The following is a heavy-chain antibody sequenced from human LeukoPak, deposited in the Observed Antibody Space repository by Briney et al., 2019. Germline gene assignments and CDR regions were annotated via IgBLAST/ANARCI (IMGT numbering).Heavy chain of an antibody. Sequence: PGGSLRLSCVASGFTFSTYGMNWVRQAPGEGLEWLSYICTTSNTIYYAHSVKGRFTISRDNAKNSLYLQMNSLRDEDTAVYFCARDNYGHYVELFDYWGQGTLVTVSS. CDR3: ARDNYGHYVELFDY. CDR1: GFTFSTYG. CDR2: ICTTSNTI. D-gene: IGHD4-17*01. V-gene: IGHV3-48*02. J-gene: IGHJ4*02.